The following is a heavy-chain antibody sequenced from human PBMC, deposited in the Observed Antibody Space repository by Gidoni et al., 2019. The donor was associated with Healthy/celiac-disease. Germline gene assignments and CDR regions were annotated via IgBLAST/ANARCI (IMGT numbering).Heavy chain of an antibody. CDR2: IFSNDEK. J-gene: IGHJ5*02. Sequence: QVTLKESGPVLVKPTETLTLTCTVSGFSLSNARMGVSWIRQPPGKALEWLAHIFSNDEKSYSTSLKSRLTISKDTSKSQVVLTMTNMGPVDTATYYCARINWEIQTPIRWFDPWGQGTLVTVSS. CDR1: GFSLSNARMG. V-gene: IGHV2-26*01. D-gene: IGHD1-26*01. CDR3: ARINWEIQTPIRWFDP.